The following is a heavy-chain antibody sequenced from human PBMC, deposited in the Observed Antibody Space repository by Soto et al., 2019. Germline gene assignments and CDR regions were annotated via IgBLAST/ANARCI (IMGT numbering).Heavy chain of an antibody. CDR3: AATSRDHHDRSGFWGYFDY. CDR1: GFTFTSSA. J-gene: IGHJ4*02. CDR2: ITVGSGDT. V-gene: IGHV1-58*01. Sequence: QTQLEQSGPEVKKPGTSVKVSCKASGFTFTSSAVQWLRQARGQRLEWIGWITVGSGDTRYAQKFQERVTIIWDLSTSTSYMELRSLRSDDTGVYYCAATSRDHHDRSGFWGYFDYWGQGALVTASS. D-gene: IGHD3-22*01.